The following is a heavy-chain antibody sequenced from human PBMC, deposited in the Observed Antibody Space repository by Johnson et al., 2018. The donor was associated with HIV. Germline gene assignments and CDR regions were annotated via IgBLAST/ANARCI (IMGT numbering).Heavy chain of an antibody. CDR3: ARGGLTAFDI. V-gene: IGHV3-66*01. Sequence: VQLVESGGGLVQPGGSLRLSCAASGFTVSNIFMNWVRQAPGQGLAWLSVTYSDGDTYYADSVKGRFTTSRDNAKNTMYLQMNSLRTEDTAVYYCARGGLTAFDIWGQGTMVTVSS. CDR2: TYSDGDT. CDR1: GFTVSNIF. J-gene: IGHJ3*02. D-gene: IGHD5-12*01.